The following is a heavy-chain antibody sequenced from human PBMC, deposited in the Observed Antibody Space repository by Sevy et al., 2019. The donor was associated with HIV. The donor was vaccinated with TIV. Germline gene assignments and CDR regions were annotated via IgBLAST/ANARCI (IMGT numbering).Heavy chain of an antibody. V-gene: IGHV3-53*01. CDR2: IYSGEYT. CDR3: ATTSTPLDYYALDV. J-gene: IGHJ6*02. Sequence: GGSLRLSCAASGFTVSSKYMSWVRQAPGKGLEWVSVIYSGEYTYYEDSVKGRFTISRDIAKNTLNLEMNNLRAEDTAIYYCATTSTPLDYYALDVWGQGTTVTVSS. D-gene: IGHD2-15*01. CDR1: GFTVSSKY.